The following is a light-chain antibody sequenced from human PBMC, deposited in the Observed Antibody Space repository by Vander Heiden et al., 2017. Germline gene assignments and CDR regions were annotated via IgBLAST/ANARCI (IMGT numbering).Light chain of an antibody. CDR1: QSISSY. Sequence: DIQMTQSPSSLSASVGDRVTITCRASQSISSYLKWYQQKPAKAPKLRIYAAASLQSGVPSRFSGRGSGTDFTRTISSLQPEDFSTYYCQQSYSTPPDTLGQGTKLEIK. CDR3: QQSYSTPPDT. CDR2: AAA. J-gene: IGKJ2*01. V-gene: IGKV1-39*01.